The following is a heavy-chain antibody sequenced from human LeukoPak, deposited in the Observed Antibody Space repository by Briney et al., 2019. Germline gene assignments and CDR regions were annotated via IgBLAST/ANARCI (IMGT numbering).Heavy chain of an antibody. CDR1: GFTFSDYY. J-gene: IGHJ4*02. Sequence: PGGSLRLSCAASGFTFSDYYMSWIRQAPGKGLECLSYISNSGSIMYYADSVKGRFTISRDNAKNSLYLQMNSLRAEDTAVYYCARAPRGFGELLYDYWGQGTLVTVSS. D-gene: IGHD3-10*01. V-gene: IGHV3-11*01. CDR2: ISNSGSIM. CDR3: ARAPRGFGELLYDY.